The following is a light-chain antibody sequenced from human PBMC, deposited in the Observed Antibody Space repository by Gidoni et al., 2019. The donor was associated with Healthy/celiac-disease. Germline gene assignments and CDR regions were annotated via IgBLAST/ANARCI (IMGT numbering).Light chain of an antibody. CDR3: QQYNSYSPGYT. V-gene: IGKV1-5*03. CDR1: QSISSW. CDR2: KAS. Sequence: DIQLTQSPSTLSASVGDRVTITCRASQSISSWLAWYQQKPGKAPKLLIYKASRLESGVPPRSSCSGSGTEFTLTISSMQPDDFATYYCQQYNSYSPGYTFXHXTKLEIK. J-gene: IGKJ2*01.